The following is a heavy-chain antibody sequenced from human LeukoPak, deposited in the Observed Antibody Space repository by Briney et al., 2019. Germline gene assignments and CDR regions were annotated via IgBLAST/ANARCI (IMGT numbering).Heavy chain of an antibody. V-gene: IGHV3-21*01. CDR1: GFTFSSYE. CDR2: ISSSSYI. D-gene: IGHD4-17*01. Sequence: GGSLRLSCAASGFTFSSYEMNWVRQAPGKGLEWVSSISSSSYIYYADSVKGRFTISRDNAKNSLYLQTNSLRAEDTAVYYCARDSPNDYGDYSPQAFDYWGQGTLVTVYS. CDR3: ARDSPNDYGDYSPQAFDY. J-gene: IGHJ4*02.